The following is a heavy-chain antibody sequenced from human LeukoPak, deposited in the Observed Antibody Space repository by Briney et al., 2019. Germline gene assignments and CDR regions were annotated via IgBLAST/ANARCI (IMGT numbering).Heavy chain of an antibody. CDR3: ATSGDSSGYYYRANYFDY. D-gene: IGHD3-22*01. CDR2: FDPEDGET. V-gene: IGHV1-24*01. CDR1: GYTLTELS. Sequence: ASVKVSCKVSGYTLTELSMHWVRQAPGKGLEWMGGFDPEDGETIYAQKFQGRVTMTEDTSTDTAYMELRSLRSEDTAVYYCATSGDSSGYYYRANYFDYWGQGTLVTVSS. J-gene: IGHJ4*02.